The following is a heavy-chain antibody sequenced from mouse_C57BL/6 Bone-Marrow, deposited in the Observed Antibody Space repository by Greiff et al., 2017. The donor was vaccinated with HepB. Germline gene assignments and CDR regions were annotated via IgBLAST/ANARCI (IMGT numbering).Heavy chain of an antibody. V-gene: IGHV1-64*01. CDR2: IHPNSGST. CDR1: GYTFTSYW. Sequence: VQLQQPGAELVKPGASVKLSCKASGYTFTSYWMHWVKQRPGQGLEWIGMIHPNSGSTNYNEKFKSKATLTVDKSSSTAYMQRSSRTSEDSAVYYCARVGYYSGWFAYWGQGTRVTVSA. D-gene: IGHD2-3*01. J-gene: IGHJ3*01. CDR3: ARVGYYSGWFAY.